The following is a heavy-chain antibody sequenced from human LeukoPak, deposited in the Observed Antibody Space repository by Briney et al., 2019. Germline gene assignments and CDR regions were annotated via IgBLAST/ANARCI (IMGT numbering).Heavy chain of an antibody. D-gene: IGHD1-7*01. V-gene: IGHV4-59*01. CDR1: GGSISSYY. CDR2: IYYSGST. J-gene: IGHJ6*02. Sequence: SETLSLTCTVSGGSISSYYWSWIRQPPGKGLEWIGYIYYSGSTNYNPSLKSRVTISVDTSKNQFSLKLSSVTAADTAVCYCARDNWNYGSSMDVWGQETTVTVSS. CDR3: ARDNWNYGSSMDV.